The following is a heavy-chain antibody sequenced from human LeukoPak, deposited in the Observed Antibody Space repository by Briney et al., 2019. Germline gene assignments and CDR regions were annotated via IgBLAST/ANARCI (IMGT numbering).Heavy chain of an antibody. Sequence: KPSETLSLTCTVSGGSISSSSYYWGWIRQPPGKGLEWIGSIYYSGSTYYNPSLKSRVTISVDTSKNQFSLKLSSVTAADTAVYYCARGDLYSSSSPLGYYYGMDVWGQGTTVTVSS. D-gene: IGHD6-6*01. CDR3: ARGDLYSSSSPLGYYYGMDV. CDR2: IYYSGST. J-gene: IGHJ6*02. V-gene: IGHV4-39*07. CDR1: GGSISSSSYY.